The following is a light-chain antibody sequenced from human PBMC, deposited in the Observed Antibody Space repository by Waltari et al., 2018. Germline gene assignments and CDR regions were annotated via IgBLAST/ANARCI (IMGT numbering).Light chain of an antibody. Sequence: IVMTQSPATLSVSPGEGATLTSRASQRINTNLDWYQQKPGQPPRLLIFGASTRATGIPDRFSGSGSGTEFTLTISSLQSEDFAAYFCQHYNNWPLTFGGGTKVEIK. CDR1: QRINTN. CDR3: QHYNNWPLT. CDR2: GAS. J-gene: IGKJ4*01. V-gene: IGKV3-15*01.